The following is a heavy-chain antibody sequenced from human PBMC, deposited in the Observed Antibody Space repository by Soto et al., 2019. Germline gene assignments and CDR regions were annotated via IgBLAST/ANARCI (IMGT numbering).Heavy chain of an antibody. D-gene: IGHD6-13*01. V-gene: IGHV4-59*08. CDR3: ARHGLCSSWDYYYYYMDV. CDR2: IYYSGST. CDR1: GGSISSYY. Sequence: PSETLSLTCTVSGGSISSYYWSWIRQPPGKGLEWIGYIYYSGSTNYNPSLKSRVTISVDTSKNQFSLKLSSVTAADTAVYYCARHGLCSSWDYYYYYMDVWGKGTTVTVSS. J-gene: IGHJ6*03.